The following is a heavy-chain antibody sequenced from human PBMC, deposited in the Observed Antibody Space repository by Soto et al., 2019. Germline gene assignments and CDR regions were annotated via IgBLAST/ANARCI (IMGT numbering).Heavy chain of an antibody. V-gene: IGHV1-18*04. J-gene: IGHJ4*02. Sequence: QVQLVQSGAEVKKPGASVKVSCKASGYTFTIYGISWVRQAPGQGLEWMGWLSGYNGNTDDAQNLQDTVTLTTDASTSSGYMELRSLTSDVTAVYYCARVDYYDSSGYYGYWGQGTLITVSS. CDR3: ARVDYYDSSGYYGY. CDR1: GYTFTIYG. CDR2: LSGYNGNT. D-gene: IGHD3-22*01.